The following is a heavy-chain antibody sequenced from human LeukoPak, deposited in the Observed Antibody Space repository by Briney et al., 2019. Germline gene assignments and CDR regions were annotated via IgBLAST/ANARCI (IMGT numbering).Heavy chain of an antibody. CDR3: ARDASNSADYYFPS. Sequence: GGSLRLSCAASGFTFSTYAMHWVRQAPGKGLEWVAVISYDGRDKYHADSVKGRFTSSRDNSKNTLYLQMNSLRPEDTGVCYCARDASNSADYYFPSWGQGILVIVSS. CDR2: ISYDGRDK. CDR1: GFTFSTYA. V-gene: IGHV3-30*04. J-gene: IGHJ4*02. D-gene: IGHD1-26*01.